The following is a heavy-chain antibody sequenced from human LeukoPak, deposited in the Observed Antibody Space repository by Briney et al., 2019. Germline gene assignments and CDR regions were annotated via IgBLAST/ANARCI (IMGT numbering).Heavy chain of an antibody. Sequence: GGSLRLSCAASGSTFSIYSMNWVRQAPGKGLEWVSSISSSSSFIYYADSVKGRFTISRDNSKNTLYLQMNSLRAEDTAVYYCARIDMIRVDWGQGTLVTVSS. CDR3: ARIDMIRVD. J-gene: IGHJ4*02. CDR2: ISSSSSFI. CDR1: GSTFSIYS. D-gene: IGHD3-16*01. V-gene: IGHV3-21*01.